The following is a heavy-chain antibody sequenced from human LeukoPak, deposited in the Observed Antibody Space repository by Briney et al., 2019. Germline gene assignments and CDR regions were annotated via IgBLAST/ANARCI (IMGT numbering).Heavy chain of an antibody. D-gene: IGHD3-22*01. CDR3: ARGAYYYDSSGYWYY. CDR2: INPGGGST. CDR1: GYTFSNYY. V-gene: IGHV1-46*01. J-gene: IGHJ4*02. Sequence: ASVKVSCKASGYTFSNYYVHWVRQAPGQGLEWMGIINPGGGSTTYSQKFQDRVTMTRDTSTNTVYMELSSLRSDDTAVYYCARGAYYYDSSGYWYYWGQGTLVTVSS.